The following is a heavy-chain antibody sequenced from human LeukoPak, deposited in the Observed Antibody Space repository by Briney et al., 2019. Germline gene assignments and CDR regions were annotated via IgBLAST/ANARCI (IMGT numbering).Heavy chain of an antibody. J-gene: IGHJ5*02. V-gene: IGHV4-59*01. CDR2: IYYSGST. D-gene: IGHD2/OR15-2a*01. CDR1: VGSISSYY. Sequence: SETLSLTCTVSVGSISSYYWSWIRQPPGKGLEWIGYIYYSGSTNYNPSLKSRVTISLDTSKNKFSLKLSSVTAADTAVYYCARNIGWFDPWGQGTLVTVSS. CDR3: ARNIGWFDP.